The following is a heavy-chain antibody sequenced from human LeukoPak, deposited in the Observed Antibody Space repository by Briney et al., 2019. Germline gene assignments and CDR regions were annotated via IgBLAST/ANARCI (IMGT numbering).Heavy chain of an antibody. CDR2: IYHSGNT. Sequence: SETLSLTCAVYGGSFSGYYWSWIRQPPGKGLEWIGEIYHSGNTNYNPPLKSRVTISLDKSKNQFSLKLNSVTAADTAVYYCARDLRSHYYYMDVWGKGTTVTVSS. CDR3: ARDLRSHYYYMDV. V-gene: IGHV4-34*01. J-gene: IGHJ6*03. CDR1: GGSFSGYY. D-gene: IGHD5/OR15-5a*01.